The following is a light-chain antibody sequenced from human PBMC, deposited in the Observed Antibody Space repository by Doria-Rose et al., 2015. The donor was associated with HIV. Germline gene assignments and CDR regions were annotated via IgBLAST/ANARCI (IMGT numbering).Light chain of an antibody. CDR3: QQYYDTPS. V-gene: IGKV4-1*01. J-gene: IGKJ3*01. Sequence: DIQVTQSPESLGMSLGERATLNCKSNQSLLYTSKNYLAWYQQKPGQPPKLLICWASTRQSGVPARFSGSGSGTDFTLTISSLEAKDVAVYYCQQYYDTPSFGPGTTVDIK. CDR2: WAS. CDR1: QSLLYTSKNY.